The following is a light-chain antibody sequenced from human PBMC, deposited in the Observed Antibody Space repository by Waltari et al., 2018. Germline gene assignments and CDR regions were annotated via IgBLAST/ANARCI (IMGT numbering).Light chain of an antibody. CDR3: QQYGNSPLT. CDR1: QSVSNNY. CDR2: GAS. Sequence: EIVLTQSPGILSLSPGDTATLSCRASQSVSNNYLAWYQQKPGQAPRLLIYGASSRATGIPDRFSGGGSGTDFTLTISILEPEDFAVYFCQQYGNSPLTFGGGTEVEIE. V-gene: IGKV3-20*01. J-gene: IGKJ4*01.